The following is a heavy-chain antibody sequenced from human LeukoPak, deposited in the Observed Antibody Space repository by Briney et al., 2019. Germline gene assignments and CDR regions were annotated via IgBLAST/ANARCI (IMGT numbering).Heavy chain of an antibody. CDR3: AKADISGYYAPFFDY. CDR2: ISGSGDST. CDR1: GFTFSIYA. Sequence: GGSLRLSCATSGFTFSIYAMSWVRQAPGKGLEWVSGISGSGDSTYYADSVKGRFTISRDNSKNTLYLQMNSLRAEDTAVYYCAKADISGYYAPFFDYWGQGTLVTVSS. V-gene: IGHV3-23*01. D-gene: IGHD3-22*01. J-gene: IGHJ4*02.